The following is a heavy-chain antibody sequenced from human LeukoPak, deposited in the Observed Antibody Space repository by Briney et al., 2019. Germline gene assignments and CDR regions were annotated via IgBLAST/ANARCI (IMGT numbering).Heavy chain of an antibody. V-gene: IGHV3-9*01. CDR2: ISWNSGSI. Sequence: GGSLRLSCAASGFTFDDYAMHWVRQAPGKGLEWVSGISWNSGSIGYADSVKGRFTISRDNAKNSLYLQMNSLRAEDTAVYYCARTSDKPMVLTTDFDYWGQGTLVTVSS. J-gene: IGHJ4*02. CDR3: ARTSDKPMVLTTDFDY. CDR1: GFTFDDYA. D-gene: IGHD5-18*01.